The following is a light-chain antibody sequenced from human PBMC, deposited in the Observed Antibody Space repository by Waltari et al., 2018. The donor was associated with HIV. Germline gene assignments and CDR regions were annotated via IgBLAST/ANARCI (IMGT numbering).Light chain of an antibody. CDR3: QQYYSYPPLT. CDR2: AAS. J-gene: IGKJ4*01. V-gene: IGKV1-8*01. CDR1: QGISSY. Sequence: AIRMTQSPSSFSASTGDRVTITSRASQGISSYLAWYQQKPGKAPKLLIYAASTLQSGVPSRFSGSGSGTDFTLTISCLQSEDFATYYCQQYYSYPPLTFGGGTKVEIK.